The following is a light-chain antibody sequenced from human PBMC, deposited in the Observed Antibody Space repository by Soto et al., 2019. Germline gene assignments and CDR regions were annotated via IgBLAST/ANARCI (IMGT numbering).Light chain of an antibody. V-gene: IGKV1-5*03. J-gene: IGKJ3*01. CDR3: QHYNSQIT. CDR2: KAT. CDR1: QSISDW. Sequence: DIQMTQSPFTLSASVGDRVTITCRASQSISDWLAWYQQKPGKAPKLLIYKATSLESGVPSGFSGSGSGTEFTLSISSLKPDDFATYYCQHYNSQITCGPGTKVDIK.